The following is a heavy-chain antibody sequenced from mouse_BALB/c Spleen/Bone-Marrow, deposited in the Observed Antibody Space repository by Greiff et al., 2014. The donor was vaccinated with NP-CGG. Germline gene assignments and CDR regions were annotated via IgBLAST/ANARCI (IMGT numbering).Heavy chain of an antibody. Sequence: VQVVESGGGLVQPGGSLRLSCATSGFTFTXYYMSXXXXXXXXAXEWLXXXRNKANGYTTEYSASVKGRFTISRDNSQSILYLQXXXXXXXDSATYYCARDKNXGSYWYFDVWGAGTTVTVSS. D-gene: IGHD2-1*01. V-gene: IGHV7-3*02. CDR2: XRNKANGYTT. CDR1: GFTFTXYY. J-gene: IGHJ1*01. CDR3: ARDKNXGSYWYFDV.